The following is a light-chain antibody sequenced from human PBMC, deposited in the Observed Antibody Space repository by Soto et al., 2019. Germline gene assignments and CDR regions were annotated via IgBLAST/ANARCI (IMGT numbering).Light chain of an antibody. CDR2: DVS. J-gene: IGLJ1*01. CDR3: SSYTSSSTRRV. Sequence: QSVLTQPASVSGSPGQPITISCTGTSSDVGGYNYVSWYQQHPGKAPKLMIYDVSNRPSGVSNRFSGSKSGNTASLTISGLQAEDEADYYCSSYTSSSTRRVFATGTKLTVL. V-gene: IGLV2-14*01. CDR1: SSDVGGYNY.